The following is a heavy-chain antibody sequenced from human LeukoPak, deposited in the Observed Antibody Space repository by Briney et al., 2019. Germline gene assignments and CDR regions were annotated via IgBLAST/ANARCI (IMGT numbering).Heavy chain of an antibody. V-gene: IGHV3-30*04. CDR1: GFTFSSYA. CDR2: ISYDGSNK. Sequence: GGSLRLSCAASGFTFSSYAMHWVRQAPGKGLEWVAVISYDGSNKYYADSVKGRFTISRDNSKNTLYLQMISLRAEGTAVYYCARGDPYCGGDCYDARTFDYWGQGTLVTVSS. CDR3: ARGDPYCGGDCYDARTFDY. D-gene: IGHD2-21*02. J-gene: IGHJ4*02.